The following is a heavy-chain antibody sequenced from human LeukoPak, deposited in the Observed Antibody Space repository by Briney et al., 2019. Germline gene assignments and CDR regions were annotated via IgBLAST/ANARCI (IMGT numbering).Heavy chain of an antibody. Sequence: GGSLRLSCAASGFTFDDYAMHWVRQAPGKGLEWASGISWNSGSIGYADSVKGRFTISRDNAKNSLYLQMNSLRAEDTALYYCAKVRDSGYSSGAFDYWGQGTLVTVSS. CDR3: AKVRDSGYSSGAFDY. V-gene: IGHV3-9*01. D-gene: IGHD6-19*01. CDR2: ISWNSGSI. J-gene: IGHJ4*02. CDR1: GFTFDDYA.